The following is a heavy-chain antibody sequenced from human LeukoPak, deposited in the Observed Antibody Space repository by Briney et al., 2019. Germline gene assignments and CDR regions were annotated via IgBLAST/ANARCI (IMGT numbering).Heavy chain of an antibody. CDR3: AWDKDYYYYMDV. J-gene: IGHJ6*03. CDR1: GYTFTGYY. CDR2: INPNSGGT. V-gene: IGHV1-2*02. Sequence: ASVKVSCKASGYTFTGYYLHWVRQAPGQGLEWMGWINPNSGGTNYAQKFQGRVTMTRDTSISTAYMELSRLRSDDTAVYYCAWDKDYYYYMDVWGKGTTVTVSS.